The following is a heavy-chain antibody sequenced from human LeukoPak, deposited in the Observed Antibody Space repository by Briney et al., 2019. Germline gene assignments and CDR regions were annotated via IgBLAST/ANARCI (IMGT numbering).Heavy chain of an antibody. V-gene: IGHV4-38-2*02. Sequence: SETLSLTCTVSGYSISSGYYWGWIRQPPGKGLEWIGSIHHSGSTYYNPSLKSRVTISVDTSKNQFSLKLSSVTAADTAVYYCRTTVDTAMTLDYWGQGTLVTVSS. CDR2: IHHSGST. D-gene: IGHD5-18*01. J-gene: IGHJ4*02. CDR3: RTTVDTAMTLDY. CDR1: GYSISSGYY.